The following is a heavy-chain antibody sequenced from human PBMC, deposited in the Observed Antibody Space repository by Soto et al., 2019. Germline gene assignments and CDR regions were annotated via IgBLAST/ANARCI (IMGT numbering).Heavy chain of an antibody. CDR3: ARDDEYSGNGMDV. CDR2: ILNDGSNR. V-gene: IGHV3-33*01. J-gene: IGHJ6*02. CDR1: GFTFSNYG. Sequence: QVQLVEFGGGVVQPGRSLRLSCAASGFTFSNYGMHWVRKAPGKGLEWVAVILNDGSNRYHADSVKDRFTISRDNSKNTLYLQMNSLRAEDTAVYYCARDDEYSGNGMDVWGQGTTVTVS. D-gene: IGHD3-10*01.